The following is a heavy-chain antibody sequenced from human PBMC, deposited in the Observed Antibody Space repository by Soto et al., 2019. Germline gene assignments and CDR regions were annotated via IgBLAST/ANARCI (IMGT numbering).Heavy chain of an antibody. Sequence: QVQLVQSGAEVKTPGASVKVSCKASGYTFTSYAMHWVRQAPGQRLEWMGWINAGNGNTKYSQKFQGRVTITRDTSASTAYMELSSLRSEDTAVYYCASEVPFYYGSGSVDYWGQGTLVTVSS. V-gene: IGHV1-3*01. CDR3: ASEVPFYYGSGSVDY. CDR2: INAGNGNT. D-gene: IGHD3-10*01. J-gene: IGHJ4*02. CDR1: GYTFTSYA.